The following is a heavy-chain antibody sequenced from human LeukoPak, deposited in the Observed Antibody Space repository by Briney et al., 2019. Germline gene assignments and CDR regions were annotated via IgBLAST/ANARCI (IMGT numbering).Heavy chain of an antibody. CDR2: ISAYNGNT. CDR1: GYTFTSYG. J-gene: IGHJ5*02. D-gene: IGHD3-10*01. CDR3: ARAIYYGSGSYYRPDWFDP. V-gene: IGHV1-18*04. Sequence: ASVKVSCKASGYTFTSYGISWVRQAPGQGLEWMGWISAYNGNTNHAQKLQGRVTMTTDTSTSTAYMELRSLRSDDTAVYYCARAIYYGSGSYYRPDWFDPWGQGTLVTVSS.